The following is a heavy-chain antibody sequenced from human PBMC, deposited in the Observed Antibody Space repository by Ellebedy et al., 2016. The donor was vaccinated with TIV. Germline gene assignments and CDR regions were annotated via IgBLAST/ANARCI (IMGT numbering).Heavy chain of an antibody. CDR2: INPNSGLP. V-gene: IGHV1-2*02. CDR1: GYTFTGLY. Sequence: AASVTVSCKASGYTFTGLYMHWVRQPPRQGLEWMGWINPNSGLPTYEQKFQGRVTMTRDTSISTAYMDLRRLRSDDTAVYYCARCRGSGTYYNCWFDPWGQGTLVTVSS. J-gene: IGHJ5*02. CDR3: ARCRGSGTYYNCWFDP. D-gene: IGHD3-10*01.